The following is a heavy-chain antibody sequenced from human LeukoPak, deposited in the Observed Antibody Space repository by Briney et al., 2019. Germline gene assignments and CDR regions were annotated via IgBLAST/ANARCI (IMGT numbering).Heavy chain of an antibody. CDR1: GYSFTNYW. D-gene: IGHD3-9*01. CDR3: AWDYGILTGCSN. Sequence: GESLKISCKVSGYSFTNYWIGWVRQVPGKGLEWMGIIYPADSDTRYSPSFQGQVTISADKSISTAYLQWSSLKASDSAMYYCAWDYGILTGCSNWGQGTLVTVSS. J-gene: IGHJ4*02. V-gene: IGHV5-51*01. CDR2: IYPADSDT.